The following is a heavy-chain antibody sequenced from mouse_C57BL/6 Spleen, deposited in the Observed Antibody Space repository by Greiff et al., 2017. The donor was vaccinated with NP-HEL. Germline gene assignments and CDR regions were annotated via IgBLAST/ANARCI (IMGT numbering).Heavy chain of an antibody. J-gene: IGHJ2*01. CDR2: INYDGSST. CDR1: GFTFSDYY. Sequence: EVQLVESEGGLVQPGSSMKLSCTASGFTFSDYYMAWVRQVPEKGLEWVANINYDGSSTYYLDSLKSRFIISRDNAKNILYLQMSSLKSEDTATYYCARATTVVPTGGVYFDYWGQGTTLTVSS. D-gene: IGHD1-1*01. V-gene: IGHV5-16*01. CDR3: ARATTVVPTGGVYFDY.